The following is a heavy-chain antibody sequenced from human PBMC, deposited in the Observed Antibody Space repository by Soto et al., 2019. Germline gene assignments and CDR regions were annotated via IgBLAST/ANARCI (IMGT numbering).Heavy chain of an antibody. V-gene: IGHV5-51*01. CDR2: NNPADSDD. J-gene: IGHJ5*01. D-gene: IGHD3-22*01. Sequence: GESLKISCKASGYVFTKYWIAWVRQIPGKGLEWIGINNPADSDDRYSPSFQGQVTISVDKTNRSASLRGDNLKTSDTAAYFCARRALEPSGHYYPYNWFDSWGQGTKVTVSS. CDR1: GYVFTKYW. CDR3: ARRALEPSGHYYPYNWFDS.